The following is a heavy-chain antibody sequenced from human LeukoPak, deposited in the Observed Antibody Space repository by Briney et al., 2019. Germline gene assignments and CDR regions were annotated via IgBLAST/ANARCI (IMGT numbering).Heavy chain of an antibody. CDR1: GYTFTSYG. CDR3: ARDIRELRYFDWLLDTDY. D-gene: IGHD3-9*01. CDR2: NSAYNGNT. J-gene: IGHJ4*02. Sequence: ASVKVSCKASGYTFTSYGISWVRQAPGQGLEGMGWNSAYNGNTNYAQKLQGRVTMTTDTSTSTAYMELRSLRSDDTAVYYCARDIRELRYFDWLLDTDYWGQGTLVTVSS. V-gene: IGHV1-18*01.